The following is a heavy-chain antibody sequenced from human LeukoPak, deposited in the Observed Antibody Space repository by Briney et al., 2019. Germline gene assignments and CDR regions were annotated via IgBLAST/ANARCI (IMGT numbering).Heavy chain of an antibody. Sequence: SGTLSLTCAVSGGSISSSNWWSWVRQPPGKGLEWIGEIYHSGSTNYNPSLKSRVTISVDKSKNQFSLKLSSVTAADTAVYYCAILGYCSSTSCPSRGYWGQGTLVTVSS. D-gene: IGHD2-2*01. V-gene: IGHV4-4*02. J-gene: IGHJ4*02. CDR3: AILGYCSSTSCPSRGY. CDR1: GGSISSSNW. CDR2: IYHSGST.